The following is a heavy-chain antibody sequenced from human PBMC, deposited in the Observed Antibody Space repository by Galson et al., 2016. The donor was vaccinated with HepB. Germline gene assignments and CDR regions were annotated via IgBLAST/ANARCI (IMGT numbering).Heavy chain of an antibody. CDR1: GGSVSSDGYY. D-gene: IGHD1-26*01. V-gene: IGHV4-61*08. CDR2: IYYSGTTST. J-gene: IGHJ5*02. CDR3: ARNSGGSYLGWFDP. Sequence: SETLSLTCTVSGGSVSSDGYYWSWIRQPPGKGLEWIGYIYYSGTTSTTYNPSLRSRVTISVDTSKNQLSLKLNSVTAADTAVYYCARNSGGSYLGWFDPWGQGTLVTVSS.